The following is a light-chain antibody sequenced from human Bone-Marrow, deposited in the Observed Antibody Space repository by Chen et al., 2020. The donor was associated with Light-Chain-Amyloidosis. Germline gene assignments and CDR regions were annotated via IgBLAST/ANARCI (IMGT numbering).Light chain of an antibody. CDR2: LAS. J-gene: IGKJ1*01. V-gene: IGKV1-5*03. CDR3: QHYNTYSRT. CDR1: QDINSW. Sequence: DIQMTQSPSTLSASVGDRVTITCRASQDINSWLAWYQQKPGKAPKLLIYLASNLERGVPSRFSGTRSGTEVTLTISSLQPDDVATYYCQHYNTYSRTFGQGTKVEIK.